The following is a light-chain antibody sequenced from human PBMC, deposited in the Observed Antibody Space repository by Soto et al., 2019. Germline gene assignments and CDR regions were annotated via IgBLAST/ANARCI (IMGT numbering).Light chain of an antibody. CDR3: CSYAGRYV. CDR2: SNN. V-gene: IGLV1-47*02. CDR1: SSNIGSNY. Sequence: QSVLTQPPSASGTPGQRVTISCSGSSSNIGSNYVYWYQQLPGTAPKLLIYSNNQRPSGVPDRFSGSKSGTSASLAISGLRSEDEADYYCCSYAGRYVFGSGTKVTVL. J-gene: IGLJ1*01.